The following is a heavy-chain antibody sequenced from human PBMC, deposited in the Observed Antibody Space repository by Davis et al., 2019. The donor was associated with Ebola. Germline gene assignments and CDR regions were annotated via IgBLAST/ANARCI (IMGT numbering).Heavy chain of an antibody. V-gene: IGHV3-30*03. CDR3: ARDRGTIFGVVPYFDY. CDR2: ISYDGSNK. Sequence: PGGSLRLSCAASGFTFSSYGMHWVRQAPGKGLEWVAVISYDGSNKYYADSVKGRFTISRDNAKNSLYLQMNSLRAEDTAVYYCARDRGTIFGVVPYFDYWGQGTLVTVSS. D-gene: IGHD3-3*01. CDR1: GFTFSSYG. J-gene: IGHJ4*02.